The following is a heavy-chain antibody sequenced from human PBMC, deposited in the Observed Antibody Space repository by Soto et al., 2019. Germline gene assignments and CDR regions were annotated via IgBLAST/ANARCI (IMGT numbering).Heavy chain of an antibody. CDR3: ARLTLVLGVVDYFQP. J-gene: IGHJ1*01. CDR1: GGSISTYY. Sequence: QVQLQESGPGLVKPSETLSLTCTVSGGSISTYYWSWIRQPPGKGLEWIGYIYSSGSTNYNPSLKSRVTISIDTSKNQFSLKLSSVTAADTAVYYCARLTLVLGVVDYFQPWGQGTLVTVSS. D-gene: IGHD3-10*01. CDR2: IYSSGST. V-gene: IGHV4-59*08.